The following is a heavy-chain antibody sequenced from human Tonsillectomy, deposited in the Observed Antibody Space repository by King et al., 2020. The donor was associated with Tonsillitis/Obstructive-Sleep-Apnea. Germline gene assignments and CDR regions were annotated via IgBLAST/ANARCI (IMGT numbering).Heavy chain of an antibody. J-gene: IGHJ6*03. D-gene: IGHD2-2*01. CDR2: INHSGST. V-gene: IGHV4-34*01. CDR1: GGSFSGYY. CDR3: ARGRCSSTSCSKGPHYYYYYYYMDV. Sequence: VQLQQWGAGLLKPSETLSLTCAVYGGSFSGYYWSWIRQPPGKGLEWIGEINHSGSTNYNPSLKSRVTISVDTSKNQFSLKLSSVTAADTAVYYCARGRCSSTSCSKGPHYYYYYYYMDVWGKGTTVTVSS.